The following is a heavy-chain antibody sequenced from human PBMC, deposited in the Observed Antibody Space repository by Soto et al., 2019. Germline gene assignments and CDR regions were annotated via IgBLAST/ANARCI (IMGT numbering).Heavy chain of an antibody. J-gene: IGHJ6*02. D-gene: IGHD3-16*01. Sequence: PGGSLRLSCAASGFTFSGFEMNWVRQAPGKGLEWVSYITSSGSTIYYADSVKGRFTISRDNAKNSLYLQMNSLRAEDTAVYYCARDGGLISYFYNGMDVWGQGATVTVSS. CDR2: ITSSGSTI. CDR1: GFTFSGFE. CDR3: ARDGGLISYFYNGMDV. V-gene: IGHV3-48*03.